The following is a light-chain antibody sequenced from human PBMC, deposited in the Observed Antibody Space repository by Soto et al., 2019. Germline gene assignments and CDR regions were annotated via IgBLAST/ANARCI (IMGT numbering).Light chain of an antibody. Sequence: EIVLTQSPGTLSLSPGERPTLSCRASQSVSSNLAWYQQKPGQAPRLLIYGASTRATGIPARFSGSGSGTEFTLTISSLQSEDFAVYYCQQYNNWPRTFGQGTKVDIK. CDR1: QSVSSN. V-gene: IGKV3-15*01. J-gene: IGKJ1*01. CDR2: GAS. CDR3: QQYNNWPRT.